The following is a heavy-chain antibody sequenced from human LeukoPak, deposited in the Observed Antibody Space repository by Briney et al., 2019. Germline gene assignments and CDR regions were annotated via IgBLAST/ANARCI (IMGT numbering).Heavy chain of an antibody. J-gene: IGHJ5*02. CDR1: GFTFTNAW. Sequence: GGSLRLSCAASGFTFTNAWMTGVRQAPGKGLEWVGRIKSKTDGGTTDYAAPVKGRFIISRDDSKNTLYLQMNSLKTEDTAVYYCNTAYIDSRPWGQGTLVTVSS. CDR3: NTAYIDSRP. V-gene: IGHV3-15*01. CDR2: IKSKTDGGTT. D-gene: IGHD6-6*01.